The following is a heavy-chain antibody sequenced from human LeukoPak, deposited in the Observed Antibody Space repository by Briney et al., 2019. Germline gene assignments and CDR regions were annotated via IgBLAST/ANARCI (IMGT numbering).Heavy chain of an antibody. D-gene: IGHD6-6*01. Sequence: GGSLRLSCAASGFTFSNAWMSWVRQAPGKGLEWVGRIKSKTDGGTTDYAAPVKGRFTISRDDSKNTLYPQMNSLKTEDTAVYYCTTGPIAARDYYYYMDVWGKGTTVTVSS. V-gene: IGHV3-15*01. CDR2: IKSKTDGGTT. J-gene: IGHJ6*03. CDR1: GFTFSNAW. CDR3: TTGPIAARDYYYYMDV.